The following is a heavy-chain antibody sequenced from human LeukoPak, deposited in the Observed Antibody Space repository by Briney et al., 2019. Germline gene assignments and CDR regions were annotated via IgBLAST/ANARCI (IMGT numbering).Heavy chain of an antibody. Sequence: GGSLRLSCAASGFTFSSYAMSWVRQAPGKGLEWVSAISSSGGSTYYADSVKGRFTISRDNSKNTLYLQMNSLRAEDTAVYYCAKAYYDSSGYPIWFDPWGQGTLVTVSS. D-gene: IGHD3-22*01. CDR1: GFTFSSYA. V-gene: IGHV3-23*01. CDR3: AKAYYDSSGYPIWFDP. CDR2: ISSSGGST. J-gene: IGHJ5*02.